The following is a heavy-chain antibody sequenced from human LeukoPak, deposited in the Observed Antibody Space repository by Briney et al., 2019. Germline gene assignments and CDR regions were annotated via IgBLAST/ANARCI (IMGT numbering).Heavy chain of an antibody. D-gene: IGHD2-21*02. CDR1: EFTFSSYS. J-gene: IGHJ4*02. Sequence: PGGSLRLSCAASEFTFSSYSLTWVRQAPGKGLEWVSLISGSGGTTYYADPVRGRFTISRDNSKNTLYLQMNTLRAGDTAVYYCATEATYCTAACYSLSDYWGQGTLVTVSS. V-gene: IGHV3-23*01. CDR3: ATEATYCTAACYSLSDY. CDR2: ISGSGGTT.